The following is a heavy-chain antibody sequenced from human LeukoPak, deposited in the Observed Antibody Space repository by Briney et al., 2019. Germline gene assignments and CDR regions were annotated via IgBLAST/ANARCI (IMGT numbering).Heavy chain of an antibody. Sequence: PGGSLRLSCAASGFTFSSYIMNWVRQAPGMGLEWVSFIDSTSSYIYYADSVKGRFTISRDNAKNSLYLQMNILRAEDTAVYYCAEGSMVPGYWGQGTLVTVSS. CDR1: GFTFSSYI. D-gene: IGHD3-10*01. CDR3: AEGSMVPGY. J-gene: IGHJ4*02. V-gene: IGHV3-21*01. CDR2: IDSTSSYI.